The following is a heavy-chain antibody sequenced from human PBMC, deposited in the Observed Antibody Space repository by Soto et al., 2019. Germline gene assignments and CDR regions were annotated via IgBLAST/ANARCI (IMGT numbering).Heavy chain of an antibody. J-gene: IGHJ4*02. D-gene: IGHD6-19*01. CDR3: ARRPHLADNVELDY. Sequence: QVQLVQSGAEVKKPGASVTVSCKASGYTFTNYGINWVRQAPGQGLGWMGWISAYSGHTNYEQKLQDRVTMTTDTPPSTAYREQKSLRADDTAVYYCARRPHLADNVELDYGGQATLVTVSS. CDR1: GYTFTNYG. CDR2: ISAYSGHT. V-gene: IGHV1-18*01.